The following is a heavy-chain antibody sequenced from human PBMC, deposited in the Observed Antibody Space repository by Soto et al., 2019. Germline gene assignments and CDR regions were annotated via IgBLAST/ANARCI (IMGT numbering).Heavy chain of an antibody. V-gene: IGHV1-69*12. CDR1: GGTFSSYA. Sequence: QVQLVQSGAEVKKPGSSVKVSCKASGGTFSSYAISWVRQAPGQGLEWMGGIIPIFGTANYAQKFQGRVTITADEXMSAAXXGMSSLRSEDTAVYYCARRGGYCISTSCPHDAFDIWGQGTMVTVSS. CDR2: IIPIFGTA. D-gene: IGHD2-2*01. J-gene: IGHJ3*02. CDR3: ARRGGYCISTSCPHDAFDI.